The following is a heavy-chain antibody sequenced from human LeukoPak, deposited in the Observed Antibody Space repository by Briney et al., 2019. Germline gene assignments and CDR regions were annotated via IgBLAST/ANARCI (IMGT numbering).Heavy chain of an antibody. CDR1: GYTLTELS. V-gene: IGHV1-24*01. D-gene: IGHD5-12*01. CDR2: FDPEDGET. CDR3: ATARGRTYDGNDY. Sequence: ASVKVSCKVSGYTLTELSMHWVRQAPGKGLEWMGGFDPEDGETIYAQKFQGRVTMTGDTSTDTAYMELSSLRSEDTAVYYCATARGRTYDGNDYWGQGTLVTVSS. J-gene: IGHJ4*02.